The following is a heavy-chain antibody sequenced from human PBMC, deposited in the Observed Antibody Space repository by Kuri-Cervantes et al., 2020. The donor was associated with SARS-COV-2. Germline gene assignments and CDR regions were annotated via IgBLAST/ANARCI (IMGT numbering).Heavy chain of an antibody. CDR3: ARDQGGYGPTTIDY. CDR1: GFTFRGSW. V-gene: IGHV3-74*01. D-gene: IGHD5-12*01. J-gene: IGHJ4*02. CDR2: ISDDGTNI. Sequence: GGSLRLSCAASGFTFRGSWMHRVRQVPGGGLVWLSRISDDGTNIIYADSVRGRFAISRDNAENTLYLQMSSLRAEDTAVYYCARDQGGYGPTTIDYWGQGTPVTVSS.